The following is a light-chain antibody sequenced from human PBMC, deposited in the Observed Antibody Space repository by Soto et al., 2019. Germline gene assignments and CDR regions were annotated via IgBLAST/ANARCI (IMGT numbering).Light chain of an antibody. V-gene: IGKV3-20*01. CDR3: QQYVILPPTP. CDR2: GAS. Sequence: YLPPGEKATLSCRASTTLSISSSALYQQKPGQTPRPLIYGASSRATANPDSFSGSAAGTEFTLTVSALVPEDFSEYYCQQYVILPPTPCGQGTRWRL. J-gene: IGKJ5*01. CDR1: TTLSISS.